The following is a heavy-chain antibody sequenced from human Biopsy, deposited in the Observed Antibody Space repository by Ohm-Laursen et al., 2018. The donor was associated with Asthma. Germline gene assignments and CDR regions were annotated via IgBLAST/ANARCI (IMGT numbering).Heavy chain of an antibody. D-gene: IGHD4-17*01. V-gene: IGHV4-30-2*01. CDR2: ISPSGNT. J-gene: IGHJ3*02. Sequence: TLSLTCAVSGGSISSGDYSWSWIQQPPGKGLEWIGFISPSGNTYYSPSLKSRLTISVDRSKNQFSLRLSSVTATDTAMYYCARDYGDYVWRAFDIWGQGTMVTVSS. CDR3: ARDYGDYVWRAFDI. CDR1: GGSISSGDYS.